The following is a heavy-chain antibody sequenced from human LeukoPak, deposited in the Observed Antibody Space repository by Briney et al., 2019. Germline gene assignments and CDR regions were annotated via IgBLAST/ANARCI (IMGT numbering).Heavy chain of an antibody. J-gene: IGHJ6*02. CDR3: VRDYSYYGLDV. V-gene: IGHV6-1*01. CDR2: TYYRSKWLN. Sequence: SQTLSLTCAISGDSVFSNSSWNWIRQSPSRGLEWLGRTYYRSKWLNDYAVSVKSRITINSDTSKNQFSLQLNSVTPEDTAVYYCVRDYSYYGLDVWGQGTTVTVSS. D-gene: IGHD2-21*01. CDR1: GDSVFSNSS.